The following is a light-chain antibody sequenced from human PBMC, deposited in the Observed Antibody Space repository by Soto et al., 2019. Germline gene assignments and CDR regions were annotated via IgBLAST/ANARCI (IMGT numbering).Light chain of an antibody. J-gene: IGKJ4*01. V-gene: IGKV1-5*01. CDR3: QQYDEYPLT. Sequence: DIQMTQSPATLSASVGDRVTITCRASQNIRSWLAWYQQKPGKVPNLLIWDTSKLHSGVPSRFSGSGSGTEFTLTIGSLQRDDFATYWCQQYDEYPLTFAGGTKVELK. CDR2: DTS. CDR1: QNIRSW.